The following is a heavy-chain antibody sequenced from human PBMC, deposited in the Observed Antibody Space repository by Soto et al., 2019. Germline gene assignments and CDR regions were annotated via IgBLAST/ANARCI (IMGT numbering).Heavy chain of an antibody. D-gene: IGHD6-13*01. V-gene: IGHV3-23*01. J-gene: IGHJ6*03. CDR2: ITGSAGTT. CDR1: GETFCSFA. Sequence: PGWSMRLYCAASGETFCSFAMSWVRKTPGKGLEWVSEITGSAGTTYYADSVKGRFIISGGNCKWSVHLQMNSLRVEDTAVYYGATDTSSSPYYRDGWGKGTTVTVAS. CDR3: ATDTSSSPYYRDG.